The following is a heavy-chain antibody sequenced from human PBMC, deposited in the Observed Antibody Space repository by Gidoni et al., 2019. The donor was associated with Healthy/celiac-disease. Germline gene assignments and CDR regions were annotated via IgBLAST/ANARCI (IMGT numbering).Heavy chain of an antibody. CDR2: INPNSGGT. CDR1: GYTFTGYY. V-gene: IGHV1-2*02. D-gene: IGHD2-15*01. J-gene: IGHJ5*02. Sequence: QVQLVQSGAEVKKPGASVQVSCKASGYTFTGYYMHWVRQAPGQGLEWMGWINPNSGGTNYAQKFQGRVTMTRDTSISTAYMELSRLRSDDTAVYYCARAPPSRIVVVVAARLDPWGQGTLVTVSS. CDR3: ARAPPSRIVVVVAARLDP.